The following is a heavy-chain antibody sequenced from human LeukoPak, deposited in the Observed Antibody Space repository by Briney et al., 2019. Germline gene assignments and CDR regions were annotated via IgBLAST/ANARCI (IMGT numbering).Heavy chain of an antibody. J-gene: IGHJ3*01. D-gene: IGHD3-16*01. CDR3: ARVFSDTSF. Sequence: GGCLRLSCAASGFTFSDYYMSWIRQAPGKGLEWVSYISSSSSYTNYADSVKGRFTISRDNAKNSLYLQMNSLRAEDTAVYYCARVFSDTSFWGQGTMVTVSS. V-gene: IGHV3-11*05. CDR2: ISSSSSYT. CDR1: GFTFSDYY.